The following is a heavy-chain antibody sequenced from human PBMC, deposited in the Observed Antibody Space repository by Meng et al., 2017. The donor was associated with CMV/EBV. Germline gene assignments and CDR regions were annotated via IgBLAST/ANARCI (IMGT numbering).Heavy chain of an antibody. D-gene: IGHD3-16*01. CDR3: ARDTPFVMPLYYYYYYGMDV. V-gene: IGHV1-8*01. Sequence: ASVKVSCKASGYTFTSYDINWVRQATGQGLEWMGWMNPNSGNTGYAQKFQGRVTMTRDTSISTAYMELSRLRSDDTAVYYCARDTPFVMPLYYYYYYGMDVWGQGTTVTVSS. CDR2: MNPNSGNT. CDR1: GYTFTSYD. J-gene: IGHJ6*02.